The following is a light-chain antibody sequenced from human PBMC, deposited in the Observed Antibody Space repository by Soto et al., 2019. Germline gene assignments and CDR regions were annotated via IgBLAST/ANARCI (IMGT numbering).Light chain of an antibody. V-gene: IGKV1-9*01. CDR2: TAS. J-gene: IGKJ5*01. CDR1: QGISTS. Sequence: DIQMTQSPSSLSASIGDTVTITCRASQGISTSLAWYQQKPGEATKLLIYTASTLQSGVPSRFSGSGSGTEFTLTVSSLQSEDFAVYYCQQYIKWPITFGQGTRLEIK. CDR3: QQYIKWPIT.